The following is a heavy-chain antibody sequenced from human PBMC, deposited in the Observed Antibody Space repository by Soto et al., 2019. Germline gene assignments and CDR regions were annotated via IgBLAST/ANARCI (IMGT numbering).Heavy chain of an antibody. Sequence: SWIIQAPGKGLEWVSAISGSGGSTYYADSVKGRFTISRDNSKNTLYLQMNSLRAEDTAVYYCAKEDPGGSGWVWGQGTLVTVSS. CDR2: ISGSGGST. J-gene: IGHJ4*02. CDR3: AKEDPGGSGWV. D-gene: IGHD6-19*01. V-gene: IGHV3-23*01.